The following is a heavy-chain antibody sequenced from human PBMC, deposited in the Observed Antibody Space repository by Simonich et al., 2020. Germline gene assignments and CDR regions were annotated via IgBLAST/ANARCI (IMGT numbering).Heavy chain of an antibody. CDR3: ARDAAGDY. Sequence: EVQLVESGGGLGKPGGSLRLSCAASGFTFSSYSMNWVRQAPGKGLEWVSSMSSSSSYIDYADSVKGRFTISRDNAKNSLYLQMNSLRAEDTAVYYCARDAAGDYWGQGTLVTVSS. CDR1: GFTFSSYS. J-gene: IGHJ4*02. CDR2: MSSSSSYI. D-gene: IGHD6-13*01. V-gene: IGHV3-21*01.